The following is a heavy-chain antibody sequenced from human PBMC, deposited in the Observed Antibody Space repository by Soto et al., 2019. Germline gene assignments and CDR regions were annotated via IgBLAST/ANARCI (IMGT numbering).Heavy chain of an antibody. CDR3: ARGGWNYGPGPFDL. CDR1: GYTFTNYG. J-gene: IGHJ3*01. D-gene: IGHD1-7*01. V-gene: IGHV1-18*04. Sequence: QVQLVQSGTEVKTPGASVKVSCHASGYTFTNYGINWVRQAPGHVLDWMAWISAYNGKTHHAPFVQDRVTKTTDTSTSTAYMELTILRSDDTDVDYCARGGWNYGPGPFDLWGQWTMVTGSS. CDR2: ISAYNGKT.